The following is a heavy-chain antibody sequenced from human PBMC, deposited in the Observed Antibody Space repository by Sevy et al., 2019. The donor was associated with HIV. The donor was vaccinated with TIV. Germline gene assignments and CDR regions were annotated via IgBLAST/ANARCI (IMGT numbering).Heavy chain of an antibody. V-gene: IGHV3-30*09. Sequence: GGSLRLSCVDSGFTFHSHAMHWVRQAPGKGLEWVAGTSYVGRDKYYVDSVNGRFVISRDNSRNTLYLHLNNLRPEDTALSYCARDRGCPRTAILYSFNLWGQGTLVTVSS. CDR3: ARDRGCPRTAILYSFNL. D-gene: IGHD3-10*01. CDR2: TSYVGRDK. J-gene: IGHJ4*02. CDR1: GFTFHSHA.